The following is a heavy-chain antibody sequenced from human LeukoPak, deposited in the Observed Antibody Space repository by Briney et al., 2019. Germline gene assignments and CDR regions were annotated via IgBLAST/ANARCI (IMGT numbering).Heavy chain of an antibody. CDR3: ARPSPLFDSSGYSAFDI. Sequence: PSETLSLTCTVSGGSISSSSYYWGWIRQPPGKGLEWIGSIYYSGSTYYNPSLKSRVTISVDTSKNQFSLKLSSVTAADTAVYYCARPSPLFDSSGYSAFDIWGQGTMVTVSS. CDR1: GGSISSSSYY. J-gene: IGHJ3*02. D-gene: IGHD3-22*01. V-gene: IGHV4-39*01. CDR2: IYYSGST.